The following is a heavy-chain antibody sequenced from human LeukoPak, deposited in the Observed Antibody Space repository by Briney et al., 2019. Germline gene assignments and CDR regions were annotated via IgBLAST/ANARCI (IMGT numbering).Heavy chain of an antibody. J-gene: IGHJ4*02. V-gene: IGHV3-7*01. D-gene: IGHD3-10*01. CDR3: ARDFITMVRGGNY. CDR1: GFTFSSYW. Sequence: GGSLRLSCAASGFTFSSYWMSWVRQAPGKGLEWVANIKQDGSEKYYVDSVKGRFTISRDNAKNSLYPQMNSLRAEDTAVYYCARDFITMVRGGNYWGQGTLVTVSS. CDR2: IKQDGSEK.